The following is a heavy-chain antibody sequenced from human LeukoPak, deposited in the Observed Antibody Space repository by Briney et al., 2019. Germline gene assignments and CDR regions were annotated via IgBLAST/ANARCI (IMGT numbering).Heavy chain of an antibody. CDR2: IYTSGST. D-gene: IGHD3-3*01. V-gene: IGHV4-61*02. J-gene: IGHJ4*02. Sequence: SETLSLTCTVSGGSISSSSYYWGWIRQPAGKGLEWIGRIYTSGSTNYNPSLKSRVTMSVDTSKNQFSLKLSSVTAADTAVYYCARGDFWSGYVGWGQGTLVTVSS. CDR1: GGSISSSSYY. CDR3: ARGDFWSGYVG.